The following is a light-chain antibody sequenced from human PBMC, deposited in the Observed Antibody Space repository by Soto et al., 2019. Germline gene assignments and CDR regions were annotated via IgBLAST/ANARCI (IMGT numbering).Light chain of an antibody. J-gene: IGLJ1*01. CDR3: GSWDSSLSAYV. V-gene: IGLV1-51*01. CDR2: DDD. CDR1: SSNIGGNS. Sequence: QSALTQPPSASGSPGQSVTISCTGSSSNIGGNSVSWYQQLPGTAPKLLIYDDDKRPSGIPDRFSGSKSGTSATLGITGFQTGDEADYYCGSWDSSLSAYVFGTGTKLTVL.